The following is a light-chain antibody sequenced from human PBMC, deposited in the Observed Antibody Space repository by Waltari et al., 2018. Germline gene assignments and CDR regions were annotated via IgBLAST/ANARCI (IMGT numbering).Light chain of an antibody. J-gene: IGLJ2*01. V-gene: IGLV2-14*03. CDR1: SSDGGRYNY. CDR3: NSYASNSNGL. Sequence: QSALTQPASVSGSTGQSITISCTGTSSDGGRYNYVSWYQQHPGKAPKLLIYDVSNRPSGVPSRFSGSKSGNTASLTISGLQAADEAHYYCNSYASNSNGLFGGGTKLTIL. CDR2: DVS.